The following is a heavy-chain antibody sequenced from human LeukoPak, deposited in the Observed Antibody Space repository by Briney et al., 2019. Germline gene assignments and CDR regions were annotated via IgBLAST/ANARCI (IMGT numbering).Heavy chain of an antibody. J-gene: IGHJ4*02. V-gene: IGHV3-23*01. CDR1: GFTFSSYA. CDR2: ISDSGART. CDR3: AREGRHYYDSSGYWGSFDY. D-gene: IGHD3-22*01. Sequence: GGSLRLSCAASGFTFSSYAMTWVRQAPGKGLEWVSTISDSGARTNYADSVKGRFTISRDNSKNTLYLQMNSLRAEDTAVYYCAREGRHYYDSSGYWGSFDYWGQGTLVTVSS.